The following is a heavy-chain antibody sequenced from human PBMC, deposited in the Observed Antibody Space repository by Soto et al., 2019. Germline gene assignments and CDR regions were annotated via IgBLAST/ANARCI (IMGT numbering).Heavy chain of an antibody. CDR2: SYNSGSS. V-gene: IGHV4-30-2*06. CDR3: ARARYYDWCFDL. D-gene: IGHD3-9*01. CDR1: GGSLNSACHS. J-gene: IGHJ4*02. Sequence: TLSVPCTVSGGSLNSACHSWGWVRQSPGKGLEWIGYSYNSGSSYYNPYLQSRVTISVDRSKAQFYLTLTSVTAADTAVYFCARARYYDWCFDLWGLGTPGTVS.